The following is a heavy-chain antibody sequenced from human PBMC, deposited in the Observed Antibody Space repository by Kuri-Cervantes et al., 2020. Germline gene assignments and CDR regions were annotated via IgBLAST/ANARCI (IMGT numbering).Heavy chain of an antibody. CDR3: ATESALTTLTRHPYYYYGMDV. D-gene: IGHD1-1*01. Sequence: ASVKVSCKVSGYTHTDLSMHWVRQAPGKGLEWMGGFDPEDGETIYAQKFQGRVTMTEDTSTDTAYMELGSLRSEDTAVYYCATESALTTLTRHPYYYYGMDVWGQGTTVTVSS. CDR2: FDPEDGET. CDR1: GYTHTDLS. V-gene: IGHV1-24*01. J-gene: IGHJ6*02.